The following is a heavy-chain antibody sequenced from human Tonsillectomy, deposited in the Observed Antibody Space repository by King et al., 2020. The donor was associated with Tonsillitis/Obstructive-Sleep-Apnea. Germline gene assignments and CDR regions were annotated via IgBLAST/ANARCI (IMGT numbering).Heavy chain of an antibody. CDR1: GGSINSFY. Sequence: QLQESGPGLVKPSETLSLTCTVSGGSINSFYWSWIRQSPGKRLEWIGYIYYSGSTNYNPSLRSRVTISVDTSKNQFSLKLSSVTAADTAVYYGARVESLFVGGGYMDVWGKGTTVTVSS. D-gene: IGHD2-15*01. J-gene: IGHJ6*03. V-gene: IGHV4-59*01. CDR3: ARVESLFVGGGYMDV. CDR2: IYYSGST.